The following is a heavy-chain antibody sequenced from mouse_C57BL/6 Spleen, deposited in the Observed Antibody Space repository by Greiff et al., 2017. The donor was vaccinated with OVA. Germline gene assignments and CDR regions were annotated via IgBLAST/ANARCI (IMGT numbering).Heavy chain of an antibody. Sequence: QVQLQQPGAELVKPGASVKMSCKASGYTFTSYWITWVKQRPGQGLEWIGDIYPGSGSTNYNEKFKSKAILTVDTSSSTAYMQLSSLTSEDSAVYYCARYYYGSSHYFDYWGQGTTLTVSS. CDR1: GYTFTSYW. D-gene: IGHD1-1*01. CDR3: ARYYYGSSHYFDY. J-gene: IGHJ2*01. V-gene: IGHV1-55*01. CDR2: IYPGSGST.